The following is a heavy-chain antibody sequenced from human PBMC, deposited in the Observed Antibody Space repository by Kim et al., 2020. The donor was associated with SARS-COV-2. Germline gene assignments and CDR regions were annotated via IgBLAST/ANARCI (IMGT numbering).Heavy chain of an antibody. CDR3: ATSSPNIIPAD. CDR2: IWYDGSNK. V-gene: IGHV3-33*01. J-gene: IGHJ4*02. D-gene: IGHD6-13*01. CDR1: GITFKNYG. Sequence: GGSLRLSCLASGITFKNYGMHWFRQAPGKGLEWVAIIWYDGSNKYYADSVKGRFTISKDNSKNTLYLQINSLRAEDTAVYYCATSSPNIIPADWGQGTLVIVSS.